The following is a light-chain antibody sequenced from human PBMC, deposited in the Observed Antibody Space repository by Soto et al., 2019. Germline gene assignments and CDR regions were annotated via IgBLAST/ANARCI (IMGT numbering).Light chain of an antibody. CDR1: QSVSSN. CDR3: HHYGASPWA. Sequence: VMTESPATRSVSPGERATLSCRASQSVSSNLAWYQQKPGQPPRLLIYGASTRATGIPARFSGSGSGTDFTLTITRLAPEDFATYYCHHYGASPWAFGQGTKVDI. V-gene: IGKV3-15*01. J-gene: IGKJ1*01. CDR2: GAS.